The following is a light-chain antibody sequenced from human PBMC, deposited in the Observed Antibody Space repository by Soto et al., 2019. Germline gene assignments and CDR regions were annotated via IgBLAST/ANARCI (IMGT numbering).Light chain of an antibody. V-gene: IGKV1-39*01. CDR2: AAS. J-gene: IGKJ4*01. CDR3: QQSYTTPRLS. Sequence: DIQMTQSPSSLSASVGDKLTITCRANQSITNFLNWYQKKPGEVPKLLIYAASRLESGVPSRFTGSGSWTDFALTINSLQPEDFATYYCQQSYTTPRLSFGGGTRVEFK. CDR1: QSITNF.